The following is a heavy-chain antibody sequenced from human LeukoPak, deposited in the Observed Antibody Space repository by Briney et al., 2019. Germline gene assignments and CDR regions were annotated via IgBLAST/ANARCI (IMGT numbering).Heavy chain of an antibody. CDR3: ASCPNYYYYMDV. V-gene: IGHV3-48*03. CDR2: ISSSGSTT. J-gene: IGHJ6*03. CDR1: GFTFSSYE. Sequence: PGGSLRLSCAASGFTFSSYEMNWVRQAPGKGLEWVSYISSSGSTTFYSDSVKGRFTISRDNAKNSLSLQMNNLRAEDTAVYYCASCPNYYYYMDVWGKGTTVTVSS.